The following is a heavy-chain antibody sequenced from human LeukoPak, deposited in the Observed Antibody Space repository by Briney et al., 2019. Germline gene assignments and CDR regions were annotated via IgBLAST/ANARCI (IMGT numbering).Heavy chain of an antibody. CDR2: INPNSGGT. CDR1: GYSLTDYY. D-gene: IGHD3-10*01. CDR3: ARDGSGSYLLEY. Sequence: ASVKVSCKASGYSLTDYYLHWVRQAPGQRLEWMGWINPNSGGTNYAQKFQGRVTMTRDTSISTAYMELSRLRSDDTAVYYCARDGSGSYLLEYWGQGTLVTVSS. J-gene: IGHJ4*02. V-gene: IGHV1-2*02.